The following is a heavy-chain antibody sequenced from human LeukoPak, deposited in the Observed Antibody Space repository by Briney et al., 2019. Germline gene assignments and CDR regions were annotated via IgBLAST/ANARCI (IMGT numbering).Heavy chain of an antibody. Sequence: GGSLRLSCAASGFTFSDYYMSWIRQAPGKGLEGVSYISSSGSTIYYADSVKGRFTISRDNPKNSLYLQMNSLRAEDTAVYYCARGGYCSSTSCYIMVGVDYWGQGTLVTVSS. V-gene: IGHV3-11*01. CDR3: ARGGYCSSTSCYIMVGVDY. CDR2: ISSSGSTI. CDR1: GFTFSDYY. D-gene: IGHD2-2*02. J-gene: IGHJ4*02.